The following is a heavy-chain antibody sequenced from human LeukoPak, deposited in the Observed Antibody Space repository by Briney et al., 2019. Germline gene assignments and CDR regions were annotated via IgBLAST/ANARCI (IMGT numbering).Heavy chain of an antibody. CDR3: AKDHGGIAI. CDR1: GFTFSSYG. CDR2: ISYDGSNK. D-gene: IGHD6-13*01. V-gene: IGHV3-30*18. Sequence: GGSLRLSCAASGFTFSSYGMHWVRQAPGKGLEWVAVISYDGSNKYYADSVKGRFTISGDNSKNTLYLQMNSLRAEDTAVYYCAKDHGGIAIWGQGTMVTVSS. J-gene: IGHJ3*02.